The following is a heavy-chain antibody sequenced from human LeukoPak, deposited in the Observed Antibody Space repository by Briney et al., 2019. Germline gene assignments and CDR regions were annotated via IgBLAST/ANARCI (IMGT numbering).Heavy chain of an antibody. CDR2: IRYDGSNK. D-gene: IGHD2-21*01. CDR1: GFTFSSYG. J-gene: IGHJ6*03. CDR3: AKDLLSAIVVVIAMNYMDV. V-gene: IGHV3-30*02. Sequence: PGGSLRLSCAASGFTFSSYGMHWVRQAPGKGLEWVAFIRYDGSNKYYADSVKGRFTISRDNSKNTLYLQMNSLRAEDTAVYYCAKDLLSAIVVVIAMNYMDVWGKGTTVTVSS.